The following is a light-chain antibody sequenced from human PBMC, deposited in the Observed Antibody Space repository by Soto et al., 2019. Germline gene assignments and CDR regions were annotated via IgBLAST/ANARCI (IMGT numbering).Light chain of an antibody. CDR3: QQYIMYPWT. Sequence: DIQMTQSPSSLSASVGDRVTITCRANQNIDSWLAWLQQRPGKAPELLIYEASSLESGVPPRFSGSRSGTEFTLTISSLQLDDGATYYCQQYIMYPWTFGQGTKVEIK. CDR1: QNIDSW. V-gene: IGKV1-5*03. J-gene: IGKJ1*01. CDR2: EAS.